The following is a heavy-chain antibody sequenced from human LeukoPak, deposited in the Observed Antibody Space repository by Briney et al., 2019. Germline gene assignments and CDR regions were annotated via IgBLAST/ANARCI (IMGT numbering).Heavy chain of an antibody. D-gene: IGHD4-17*01. V-gene: IGHV3-30*04. CDR3: ARDGDYGDYGYFDS. J-gene: IGHJ4*02. CDR1: GFTFSSYA. Sequence: PGGSLRLYCAASGFTFSSYAMHWVRQAPGQGLEWLAVISYDGSNKYYADYVKFRFTISRDNSKITLYLQMNSLRAEDTAVYYCARDGDYGDYGYFDSWGQGTLVTVSS. CDR2: ISYDGSNK.